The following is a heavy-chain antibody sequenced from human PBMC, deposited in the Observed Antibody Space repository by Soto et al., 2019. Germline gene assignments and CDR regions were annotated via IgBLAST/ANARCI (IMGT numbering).Heavy chain of an antibody. Sequence: QVQLVQSGAEVKKPGASVKVSCKASGYTFTGYYMHWVRQAPGQGLEWMGWINPNSGGTNYAQKFQGWVTMTRDTSISTAYMELSRLRYDDTAVYYCARDRSSSSWDYYYYMDVWGKGTTVTVSS. CDR2: INPNSGGT. V-gene: IGHV1-2*04. J-gene: IGHJ6*03. CDR1: GYTFTGYY. D-gene: IGHD6-6*01. CDR3: ARDRSSSSWDYYYYMDV.